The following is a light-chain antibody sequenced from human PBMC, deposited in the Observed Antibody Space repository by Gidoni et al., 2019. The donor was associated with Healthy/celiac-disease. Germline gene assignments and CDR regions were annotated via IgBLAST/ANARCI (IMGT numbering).Light chain of an antibody. Sequence: DIQMTQSPSSLSASVGDRVTITCRASQSISSYLNLYQQKPGKAPKLLIYAASSLQSGVPSRFSGSGSGTDFTLTISSLQPEDIATYYCQQSYSTPQCSFGQGTKLESK. CDR2: AAS. CDR1: QSISSY. V-gene: IGKV1-39*01. CDR3: QQSYSTPQCS. J-gene: IGKJ2*04.